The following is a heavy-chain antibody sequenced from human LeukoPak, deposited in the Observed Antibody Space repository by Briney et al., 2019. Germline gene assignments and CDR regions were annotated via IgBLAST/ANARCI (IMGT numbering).Heavy chain of an antibody. D-gene: IGHD3-3*01. V-gene: IGHV3-48*01. Sequence: GGSLRLSCAASGFNFNVYSMTWVRQAPGKGLEWIAYMTSDSNRRYYADSVRGRFTISRDNAKNSVYLELSNLRADDTAIYYCARSTEWFADYWGQGTLVTVSS. CDR2: MTSDSNRR. CDR3: ARSTEWFADY. CDR1: GFNFNVYS. J-gene: IGHJ4*02.